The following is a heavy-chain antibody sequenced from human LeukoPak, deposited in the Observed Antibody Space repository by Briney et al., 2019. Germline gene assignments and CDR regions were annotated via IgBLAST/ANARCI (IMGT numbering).Heavy chain of an antibody. D-gene: IGHD1-1*01. Sequence: PGGSLRLSCAASGFTFSSYSMNWVRQAPGKGLEWVSSISSSSSYIYYADSVKGRFTISRDNAKNSLYLQMNSLRAEDTAVYYCARGTGGLEEASNFDYWGQGTLVTVSS. CDR2: ISSSSSYI. J-gene: IGHJ4*02. V-gene: IGHV3-21*01. CDR3: ARGTGGLEEASNFDY. CDR1: GFTFSSYS.